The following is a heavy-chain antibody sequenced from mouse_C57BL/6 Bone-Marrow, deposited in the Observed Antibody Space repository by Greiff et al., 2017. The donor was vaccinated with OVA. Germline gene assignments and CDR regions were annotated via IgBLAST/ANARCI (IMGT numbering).Heavy chain of an antibody. D-gene: IGHD4-1*01. CDR2: IYPGSGST. CDR3: ASGKSYAMDY. CDR1: GYTFTSYW. V-gene: IGHV1-55*01. Sequence: QVQLQQPGAELVKPGASVKMSCKASGYTFTSYWITWVKQRPGQGLEWIGDIYPGSGSTNYNEKFKSKATLTADKSSSTAYMQLSSLTSEDSAVYYCASGKSYAMDYWGQGTSVTVSS. J-gene: IGHJ4*01.